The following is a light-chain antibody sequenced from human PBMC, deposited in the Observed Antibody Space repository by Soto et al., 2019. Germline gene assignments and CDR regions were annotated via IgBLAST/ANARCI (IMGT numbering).Light chain of an antibody. V-gene: IGKV1-39*01. Sequence: DVQMTQSPSSLSASVGDSVTITCRASQSVFNHVSWFQQRPGKGPKLLIYDASSLHAGVPSSLSGSVYGTDFTLTISTVQPENSAIYYCHQSSSHPRTFGGGTRV. CDR3: HQSSSHPRT. CDR1: QSVFNH. J-gene: IGKJ4*01. CDR2: DAS.